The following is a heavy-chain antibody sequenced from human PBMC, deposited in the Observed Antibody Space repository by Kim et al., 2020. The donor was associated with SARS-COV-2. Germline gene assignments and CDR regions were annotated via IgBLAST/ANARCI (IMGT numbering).Heavy chain of an antibody. Sequence: GGSLRLSCAASGFTFSTYWMSWVRQVPGKGLEWVANINQDGSEKYYVDSVKGRFTISRDNAKKSLYLQMNSLRAEDTAVYYCARGRDYLSDWGQGTLVT. V-gene: IGHV3-7*04. CDR3: ARGRDYLSD. CDR2: INQDGSEK. D-gene: IGHD5-12*01. J-gene: IGHJ4*02. CDR1: GFTFSTYW.